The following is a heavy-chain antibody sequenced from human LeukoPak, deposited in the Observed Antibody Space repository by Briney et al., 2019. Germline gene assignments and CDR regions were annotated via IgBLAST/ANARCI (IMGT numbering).Heavy chain of an antibody. CDR1: GYTLTELS. D-gene: IGHD3-9*01. J-gene: IGHJ6*02. V-gene: IGHV1-24*01. CDR3: ATASTPPHTGLDYYYGMDV. Sequence: GASVKVSCKVSGYTLTELSMHWVRQAPGKGLEWMGGFDPEDGETIYAQKFQGRVTMTEDTSTDTAYMELSSLRSEDTAVYYCATASTPPHTGLDYYYGMDVWGQGTTVTVSS. CDR2: FDPEDGET.